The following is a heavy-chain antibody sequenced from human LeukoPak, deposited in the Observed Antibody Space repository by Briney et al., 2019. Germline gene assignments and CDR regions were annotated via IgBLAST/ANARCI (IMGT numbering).Heavy chain of an antibody. J-gene: IGHJ5*02. Sequence: SETLSLTCTVSGGSISSGSYYWSWIRQPAGKGLEWIGSIDYSGNTNYNPSLKSRVTISVDTSKNQFSLKLSSVTVADTAVYYCARNRYYYGSGNYGVPNWFDPWGQGTLVTVSS. CDR3: ARNRYYYGSGNYGVPNWFDP. D-gene: IGHD3-10*01. CDR1: GGSISSGSYY. CDR2: IDYSGNT. V-gene: IGHV4-39*01.